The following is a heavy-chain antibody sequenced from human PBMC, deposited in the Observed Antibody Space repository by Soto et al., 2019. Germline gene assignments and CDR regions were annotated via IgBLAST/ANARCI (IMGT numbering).Heavy chain of an antibody. CDR2: ISGSGGST. Sequence: EVQLLESGGGLVQPGGSLRLPCAASGFTFSSYAMSWVRQAPGKGLEWVSAISGSGGSTYYADSVKGRFTISRDNSKNXLXXQMNSLRAEDTAVYYCAKDLGYYDILTGYPYGMDVWGQGTTVTVSS. D-gene: IGHD3-9*01. CDR1: GFTFSSYA. V-gene: IGHV3-23*01. CDR3: AKDLGYYDILTGYPYGMDV. J-gene: IGHJ6*02.